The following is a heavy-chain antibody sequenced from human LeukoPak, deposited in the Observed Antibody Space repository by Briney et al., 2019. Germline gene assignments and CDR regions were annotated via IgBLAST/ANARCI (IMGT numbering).Heavy chain of an antibody. CDR2: IYDSGST. CDR3: VRHDGYYYYYMDV. D-gene: IGHD4-17*01. CDR1: GSISSSSYY. J-gene: IGHJ6*03. Sequence: PSETLSLTCTAGSISSSSYYWGWIRQTPGKGLEWIGSIYDSGSTYYNPSLKSRLTISVDRSKTQFSLKLTSMTAADTAVYYCVRHDGYYYYYMDVWGKGTTVTASS. V-gene: IGHV4-39*01.